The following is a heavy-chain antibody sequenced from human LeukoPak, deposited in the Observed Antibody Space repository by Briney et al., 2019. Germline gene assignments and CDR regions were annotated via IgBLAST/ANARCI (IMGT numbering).Heavy chain of an antibody. Sequence: SETLSLTCNVSGVSIRSGSYYWSWIRQPAGKGLEWIGRIYTSGTTNYNPSLKSRVTISVGTSKSQFSLKLSSVTAADTAVYYCARGSHDSSGYYLSYYYYYMDVWGKGTTVTVSS. CDR2: IYTSGTT. D-gene: IGHD3-22*01. V-gene: IGHV4-61*02. J-gene: IGHJ6*03. CDR1: GVSIRSGSYY. CDR3: ARGSHDSSGYYLSYYYYYMDV.